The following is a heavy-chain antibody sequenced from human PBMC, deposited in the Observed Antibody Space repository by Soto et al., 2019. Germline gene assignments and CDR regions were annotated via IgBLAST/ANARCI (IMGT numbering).Heavy chain of an antibody. CDR2: LIPVFGRV. CDR3: ANSRGGTFWGYHGMDI. Sequence: QVPLVQSGPEVKKTGTSVKVSCKASGGTFSSRAISWVRQAPGQGLEWMGGLIPVFGRVNYAEKFQDRVTFTADESTGTVYMELSSLRSEDTALYYCANSRGGTFWGYHGMDIWGQGTTVSVSS. V-gene: IGHV1-69*01. J-gene: IGHJ6*02. CDR1: GGTFSSRA. D-gene: IGHD7-27*01.